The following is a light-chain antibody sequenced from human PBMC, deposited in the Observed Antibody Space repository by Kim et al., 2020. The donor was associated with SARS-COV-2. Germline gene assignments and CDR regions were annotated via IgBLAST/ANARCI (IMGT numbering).Light chain of an antibody. CDR1: QTINNW. CDR3: QQYHRWYT. V-gene: IGKV1-5*03. CDR2: KAS. Sequence: LSASIGDRVTITCRTSQTINNWLAWYQHKPGTAPKLLSSKASTLESGVPSRFSGSGSGTEFTLTISSLQPEDSATYYCQQYHRWYTFGQGTKLEI. J-gene: IGKJ2*01.